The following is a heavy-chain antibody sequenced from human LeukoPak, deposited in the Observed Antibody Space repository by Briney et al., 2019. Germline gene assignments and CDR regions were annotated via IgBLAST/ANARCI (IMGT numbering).Heavy chain of an antibody. CDR3: ARLLRVGYCSTTTCNWFDP. J-gene: IGHJ5*02. CDR1: GGSISSTSYY. D-gene: IGHD2-2*03. Sequence: SETLSLTCVVSGGSISSTSYYWGWIRQPPGKGLEWIGCIYYSGSTYYSPSLKSRVTISVDTSKNQFSLKLSSVTAADTAVYYCARLLRVGYCSTTTCNWFDPWGQGTLVTVSS. CDR2: IYYSGST. V-gene: IGHV4-39*07.